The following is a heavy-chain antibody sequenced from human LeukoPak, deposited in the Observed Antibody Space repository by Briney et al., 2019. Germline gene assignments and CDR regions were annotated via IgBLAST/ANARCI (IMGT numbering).Heavy chain of an antibody. V-gene: IGHV7-4-1*02. CDR1: GYTFTSYA. J-gene: IGHJ5*02. CDR2: INTNTGNP. CDR3: ARDPTTVITWGGGDWFDP. Sequence: ASVKVSCKASGYTFTSYAMNWVRQAPGQGLEWMGWINTNTGNPTYAQGFTGRFVFSLDTSVSTAYLQISSLKAEDTAVYYCARDPTTVITWGGGDWFDPWGQGTLVIVSS. D-gene: IGHD4-17*01.